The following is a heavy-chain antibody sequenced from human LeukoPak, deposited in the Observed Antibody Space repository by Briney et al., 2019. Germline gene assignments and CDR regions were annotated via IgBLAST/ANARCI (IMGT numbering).Heavy chain of an antibody. CDR1: GYTLTELS. Sequence: ASVKVSCKVSGYTLTELSMHWVRQAPGKGLVWMGGFDPEDGETIYAQKFQGRVTMTEDTSTDTAYMELSSLRSEDTAVYYCATAGYSSGWYDGYYYYGMDVWGQGTTVTVSS. CDR2: FDPEDGET. J-gene: IGHJ6*02. CDR3: ATAGYSSGWYDGYYYYGMDV. D-gene: IGHD6-19*01. V-gene: IGHV1-24*01.